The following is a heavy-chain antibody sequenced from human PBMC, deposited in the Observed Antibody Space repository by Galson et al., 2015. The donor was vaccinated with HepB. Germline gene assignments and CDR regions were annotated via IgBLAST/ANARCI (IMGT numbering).Heavy chain of an antibody. J-gene: IGHJ4*02. Sequence: SLRLSCAASGFTFSGSAIHWVRQASGKGPEWVGRIRSKASNYATTYVASLKGRFIISRDDSENLAYLHMRSLKTDDTAVYYCGRSGDFSGYSNRWGQGTLVTVSS. CDR2: IRSKASNYAT. V-gene: IGHV3-73*01. CDR1: GFTFSGSA. D-gene: IGHD1-26*01. CDR3: GRSGDFSGYSNR.